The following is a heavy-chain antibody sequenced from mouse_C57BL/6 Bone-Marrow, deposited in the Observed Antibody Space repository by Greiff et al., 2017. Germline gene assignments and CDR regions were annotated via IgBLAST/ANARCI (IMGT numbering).Heavy chain of an antibody. J-gene: IGHJ2*01. CDR1: GFSLTSYG. D-gene: IGHD1-2*01. CDR3: ARHYYDFDY. V-gene: IGHV2-2*01. CDR2: IWSGGST. Sequence: QVQLKESGPGLVQPSQSLSITCTVSGFSLTSYGVHWVRQSPGKGLEWLGVIWSGGSTDYNAAFISRLSISKDNSKSQVFFKMNSLKSEDTAMYYCARHYYDFDYWGQGTTLTVSS.